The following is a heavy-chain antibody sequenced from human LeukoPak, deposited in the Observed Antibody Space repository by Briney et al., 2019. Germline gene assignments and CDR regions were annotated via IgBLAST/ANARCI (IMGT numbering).Heavy chain of an antibody. V-gene: IGHV3-23*01. CDR1: GFTFSNYA. CDR2: ISGTGGTT. J-gene: IGHJ5*02. Sequence: QPGGSLRLSCAASGFTFSNYAMSWVRQAPGKGLEWVSGISGTGGTTYYVDSVKGRFTISRDNSKNTLFLQMNSLRADDTAVYYCAKSSPRPGDRWGQGTLVIVSS. D-gene: IGHD6-6*01. CDR3: AKSSPRPGDR.